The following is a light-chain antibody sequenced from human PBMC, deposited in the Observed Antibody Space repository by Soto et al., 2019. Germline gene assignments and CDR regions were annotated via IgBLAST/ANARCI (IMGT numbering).Light chain of an antibody. Sequence: EIVLTQSPATLSLSPGERATLSCRASQSIGLAIAWYQHKPGQAPRLLIFDASQRATGIPARFRGSGSGTDFTLSISSREPEDFSVYYCQQRTDRPPWTFGQGTKVESK. CDR2: DAS. CDR3: QQRTDRPPWT. V-gene: IGKV3-11*01. J-gene: IGKJ1*01. CDR1: QSIGLA.